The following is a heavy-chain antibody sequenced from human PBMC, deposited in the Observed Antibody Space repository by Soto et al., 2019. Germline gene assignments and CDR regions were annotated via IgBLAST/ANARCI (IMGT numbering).Heavy chain of an antibody. J-gene: IGHJ3*02. CDR2: ISVSVGST. V-gene: IGHV3-23*01. CDR1: GFTFSSYA. CDR3: ARDGQYRTDGFDI. D-gene: IGHD5-12*01. Sequence: EVQLLESGGGLVQPGGSLRLSCAASGFTFSSYAMSWVRQAPGKGLDWVSAISVSVGSTYYADSVKGRFTISRDNSKNTLYMQMNSLRAEDTALYYCARDGQYRTDGFDIWGQGTMVTVSS.